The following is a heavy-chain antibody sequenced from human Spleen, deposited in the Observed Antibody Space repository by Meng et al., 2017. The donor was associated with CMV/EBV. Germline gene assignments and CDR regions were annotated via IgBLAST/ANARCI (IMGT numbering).Heavy chain of an antibody. CDR2: IYSGGAGT. CDR1: GFTFSSYA. CDR3: AKAIFPYRSSFYFDY. J-gene: IGHJ4*02. Sequence: GESLKISCAASGFTFSSYAMSWVRQAPGKGLEWVSLIYSGGAGTYYADSVKGRFTISRDNSNNTLYLQMNGLRAGDTAVYYCAKAIFPYRSSFYFDYWGQGTLVTVS. V-gene: IGHV3-23*03. D-gene: IGHD6-6*01.